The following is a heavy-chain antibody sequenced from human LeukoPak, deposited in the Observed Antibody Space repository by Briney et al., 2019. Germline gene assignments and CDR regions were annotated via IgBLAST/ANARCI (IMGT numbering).Heavy chain of an antibody. CDR1: GFTFSSYA. V-gene: IGHV3-30-3*01. CDR3: ARDPYSSGWYYFDY. CDR2: ISYDGSNK. D-gene: IGHD6-19*01. Sequence: GGSLRLSCAASGFTFSSYAMHWVRQAPGKGLEWVAVISYDGSNKYYADSVKGRFTISRDNAKNSLYLQMNSLRAEDTAVYSCARDPYSSGWYYFDYWGQGTLVTVSS. J-gene: IGHJ4*02.